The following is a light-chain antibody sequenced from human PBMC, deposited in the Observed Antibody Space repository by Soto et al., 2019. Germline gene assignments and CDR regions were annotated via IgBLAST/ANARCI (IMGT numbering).Light chain of an antibody. J-gene: IGKJ3*01. CDR2: AAS. CDR1: QSVNSN. V-gene: IGKV3-15*01. CDR3: QQYNSWPLT. Sequence: EIVMTQSPVTLSVSPGERATLSCRASQSVNSNLAWYQQKPGQAPRLLIYAASTGATGIPARFSGSGSGSDFTLTMSSLQSEDFAVYYCQQYNSWPLTFGPGTKVDSK.